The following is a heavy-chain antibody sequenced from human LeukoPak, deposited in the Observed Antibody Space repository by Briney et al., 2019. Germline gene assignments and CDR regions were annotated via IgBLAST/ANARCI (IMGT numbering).Heavy chain of an antibody. Sequence: SETLSLTCTVSGGSISGYYWSRIRQPPGKGLEWIGYVYYSGSTNYNPSFRSRVTISVDTSKKQFSLKLSSVTAADTAVYYCAREVAYSSGWYRFFDSWGQGTLVAVSS. V-gene: IGHV4-59*12. CDR1: GGSISGYY. D-gene: IGHD6-19*01. CDR3: AREVAYSSGWYRFFDS. CDR2: VYYSGST. J-gene: IGHJ4*02.